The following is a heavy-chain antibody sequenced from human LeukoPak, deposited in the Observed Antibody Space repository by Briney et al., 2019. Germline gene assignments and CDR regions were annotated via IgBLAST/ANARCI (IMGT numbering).Heavy chain of an antibody. D-gene: IGHD2-2*01. CDR1: GFTFSSYS. Sequence: GGSLRLSCAASGFTFSSYSMNWVRQAPGKGLEWVSSISSSSSYIYYADSVKGRFTISRDNAKNSLYLQMNGLRAEDTAVYYCARASRIVVVPAALDYWGQGTLVTVSS. V-gene: IGHV3-21*01. CDR2: ISSSSSYI. J-gene: IGHJ4*02. CDR3: ARASRIVVVPAALDY.